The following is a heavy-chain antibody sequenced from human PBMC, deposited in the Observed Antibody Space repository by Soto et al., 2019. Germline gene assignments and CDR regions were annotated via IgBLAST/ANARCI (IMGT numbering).Heavy chain of an antibody. D-gene: IGHD3-9*01. CDR3: ARDLRRGVLRYFDWSPRDYYYYGMDV. CDR1: GYTFTGYY. V-gene: IGHV1-2*02. CDR2: INPNSGGT. Sequence: ASVKVSCKASGYTFTGYYMHWVRQAPGQGLEGMGWINPNSGGTNYAQKFQGRVTMTRDTSISTAYMELSRLRSDDTAVYYCARDLRRGVLRYFDWSPRDYYYYGMDVWGQGTTVTVSS. J-gene: IGHJ6*02.